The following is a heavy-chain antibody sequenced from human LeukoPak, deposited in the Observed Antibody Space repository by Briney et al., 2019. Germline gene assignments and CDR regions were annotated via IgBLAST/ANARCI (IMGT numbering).Heavy chain of an antibody. CDR2: ISGSGGST. Sequence: PGGSLRLSCAASGFTFSSYAMSWVRQAPGKGLEWVSAISGSGGSTYYADSVKGRFTISRDNSKNTLYLQMNSLRAEDTAVYYCAKTPPITSDYYYYGMDVWGQGTTVTVSS. CDR1: GFTFSSYA. J-gene: IGHJ6*02. D-gene: IGHD3-10*01. V-gene: IGHV3-23*01. CDR3: AKTPPITSDYYYYGMDV.